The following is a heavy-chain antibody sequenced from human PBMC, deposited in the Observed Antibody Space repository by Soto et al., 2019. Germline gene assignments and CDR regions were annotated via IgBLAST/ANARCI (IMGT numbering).Heavy chain of an antibody. CDR3: ARVPTIFGDFYYYYGMDV. Sequence: SVKVSCKASGYTFTSYDINWVRQATGQGLEWMGWMNPNSGNTGYAQKFQGRVTMTRNTSISTAYMELSSLRSEDTAVYYCARVPTIFGDFYYYYGMDVWGQGTTVIVSS. V-gene: IGHV1-8*01. J-gene: IGHJ6*02. CDR2: MNPNSGNT. D-gene: IGHD3-3*01. CDR1: GYTFTSYD.